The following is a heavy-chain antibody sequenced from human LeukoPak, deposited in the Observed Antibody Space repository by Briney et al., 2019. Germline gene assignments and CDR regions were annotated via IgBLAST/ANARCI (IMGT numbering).Heavy chain of an antibody. CDR3: ARSAGVDY. Sequence: GGSLRLSCAASGFIFRNYWMHWVRQAPGKGLEWVAVISYDGSNKYYADSVKGRFTISRDNSKNTLYLQMNSLRAEDTAVYYCARSAGVDYWGQGTLVTVSS. V-gene: IGHV3-30-3*01. CDR1: GFIFRNYW. CDR2: ISYDGSNK. D-gene: IGHD3-10*01. J-gene: IGHJ4*02.